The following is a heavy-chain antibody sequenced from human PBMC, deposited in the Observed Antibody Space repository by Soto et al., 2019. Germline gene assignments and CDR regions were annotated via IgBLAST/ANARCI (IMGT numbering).Heavy chain of an antibody. Sequence: SMRVSCTGSGFSFDDFALNWVRQAPGKGLEWVGLIRNQRYQESTEDAAPVKGKFTISRDTPNDSAYLPKNSRNIEDSAVYYCIRAESPDPAYF. CDR1: GFSFDDFA. J-gene: IGHJ2*01. CDR3: IRAESPDPAYF. D-gene: IGHD3-10*01. V-gene: IGHV3-49*04. CDR2: IRNQRYQEST.